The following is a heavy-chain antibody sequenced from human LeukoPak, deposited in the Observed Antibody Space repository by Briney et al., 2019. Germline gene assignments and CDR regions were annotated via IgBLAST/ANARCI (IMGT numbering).Heavy chain of an antibody. D-gene: IGHD3-10*01. V-gene: IGHV4-59*01. J-gene: IGHJ5*02. CDR2: IYYSGST. Sequence: PSETLSLTCTVSGGSISSYYWSWIRQPPGKGLEWIGYIYYSGSTNYNPSLKSRVTISVDTSKNQFSLKLSSVTAADTAVYYCARELQLLWFGGLLSWSDPWGQGTLVTVSS. CDR1: GGSISSYY. CDR3: ARELQLLWFGGLLSWSDP.